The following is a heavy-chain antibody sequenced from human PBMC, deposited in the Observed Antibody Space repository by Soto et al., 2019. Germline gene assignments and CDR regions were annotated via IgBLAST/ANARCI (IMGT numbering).Heavy chain of an antibody. CDR3: ARGTDYADLGNAEYFHP. CDR1: GFNFRTYG. D-gene: IGHD4-17*01. V-gene: IGHV3-30*03. CDR2: ISKDGSHS. J-gene: IGHJ1*01. Sequence: QVQLVESGGGVVQPGRSLRLSCAASGFNFRTYGIHWVRQAPGKGLEWVALISKDGSHSYYAHSVKGRFTTSRDNSQNQAFLQVNSLRADETAGYFCARGTDYADLGNAEYFHPWGQGTLVTVS.